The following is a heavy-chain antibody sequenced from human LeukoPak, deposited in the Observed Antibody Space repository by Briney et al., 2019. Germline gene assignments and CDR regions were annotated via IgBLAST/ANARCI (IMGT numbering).Heavy chain of an antibody. D-gene: IGHD5-24*01. Sequence: GGSLRLSCAVSGLTFRSYWMSWVRQAPGKGLEWVANINQDGSEKYFLDSVRGRFTISRDNAKNSLALQMNTLRAEDTAVYYCARERDGRFFDDWGQGTLVTVSS. J-gene: IGHJ4*02. CDR3: ARERDGRFFDD. CDR1: GLTFRSYW. V-gene: IGHV3-7*01. CDR2: INQDGSEK.